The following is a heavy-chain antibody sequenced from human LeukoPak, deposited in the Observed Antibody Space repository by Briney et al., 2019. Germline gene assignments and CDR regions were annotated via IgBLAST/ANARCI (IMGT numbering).Heavy chain of an antibody. Sequence: PGRSLRLSCAASGFPVSSKYMPWVRHAPGQGMGWVSSIVSDNKPHYSESVKGRFAISRDNSKSMLFLQLNSLRAECTALYYCTRGLHYYVAMDVWGGGTTVTVSS. D-gene: IGHD3-10*02. V-gene: IGHV3-53*01. CDR1: GFPVSSKY. J-gene: IGHJ6*04. CDR2: IVSDNKP. CDR3: TRGLHYYVAMDV.